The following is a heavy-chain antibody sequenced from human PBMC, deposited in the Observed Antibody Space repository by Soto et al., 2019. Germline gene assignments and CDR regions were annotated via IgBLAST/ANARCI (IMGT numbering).Heavy chain of an antibody. V-gene: IGHV4-4*07. CDR2: VYPSGHT. Sequence: SETLSRTGAVAGDSISNYTWNSIRQTAGRGLEWIGRVYPSGHTQYRSSFETRVTVSVDMWTNQFFLELRSVTAADTAVYYWARESGENWSYEAYWGQGTQVTVSS. J-gene: IGHJ4*02. CDR1: GDSISNYT. CDR3: ARESGENWSYEAY. D-gene: IGHD1-7*01.